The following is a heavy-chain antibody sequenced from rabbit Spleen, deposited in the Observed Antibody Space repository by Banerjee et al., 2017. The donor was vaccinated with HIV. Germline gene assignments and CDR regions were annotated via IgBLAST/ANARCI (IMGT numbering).Heavy chain of an antibody. CDR2: VYAGSSGST. Sequence: VESGGGLVKPGASLTLTCKASGFSFNSGYDMCWVRQAPGKGLEWIACVYAGSSGSTYFATWAKGRFTCSKTSSTTVTLQMTRLTAADTATYFCARDTSSSFSSYGMDLWGPGTLVTVS. D-gene: IGHD1-1*01. V-gene: IGHV1S40*01. J-gene: IGHJ6*01. CDR1: GFSFNSGYD. CDR3: ARDTSSSFSSYGMDL.